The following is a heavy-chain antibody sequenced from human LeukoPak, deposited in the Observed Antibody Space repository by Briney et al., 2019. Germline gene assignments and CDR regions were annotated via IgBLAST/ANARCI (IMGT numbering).Heavy chain of an antibody. V-gene: IGHV3-23*01. CDR3: ATYRQVLLPFES. Sequence: PGGSLRLSCAASGFTFSTFAMIWVRQPPGKGLEWVSRIFPSGGEIHYADSVRGRFTISRDNSKSTLSLQMSSLRAEDTAIYYCATYRQVLLPFESWGQGTLVTVSS. CDR2: IFPSGGEI. D-gene: IGHD2-8*02. CDR1: GFTFSTFA. J-gene: IGHJ4*02.